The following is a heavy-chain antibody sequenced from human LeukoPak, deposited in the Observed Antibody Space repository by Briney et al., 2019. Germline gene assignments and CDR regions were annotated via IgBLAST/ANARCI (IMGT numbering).Heavy chain of an antibody. Sequence: SVKVSCKASGGTLSAHAVSWVRQAPGQGLEWMGGIILISPTANYAQKFQDRVTITTDQYTTYMELSSLRSDDTAVYYCATGRVSDTTLVSWFDTWGQGTLVTVSS. CDR1: GGTLSAHA. V-gene: IGHV1-69*05. CDR2: IILISPTA. CDR3: ATGRVSDTTLVSWFDT. D-gene: IGHD5-18*01. J-gene: IGHJ5*02.